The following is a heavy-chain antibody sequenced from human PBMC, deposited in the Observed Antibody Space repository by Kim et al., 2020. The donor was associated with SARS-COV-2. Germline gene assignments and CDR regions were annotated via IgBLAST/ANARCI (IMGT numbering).Heavy chain of an antibody. CDR2: IYHSGST. J-gene: IGHJ4*02. D-gene: IGHD6-19*01. V-gene: IGHV4-4*02. Sequence: SETLSLTCAVSGGSISSSNWWSWVRQPPGKGLEWIGEIYHSGSTNYNPSLKSRVTISVDKSKNQFSLKLSSVTAADTAVYYCAREGRRQWLPSPVDYWGQGTLVTVSS. CDR1: GGSISSSNW. CDR3: AREGRRQWLPSPVDY.